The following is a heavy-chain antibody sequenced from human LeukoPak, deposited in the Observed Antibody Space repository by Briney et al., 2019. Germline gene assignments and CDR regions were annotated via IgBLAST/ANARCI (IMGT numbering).Heavy chain of an antibody. J-gene: IGHJ5*02. D-gene: IGHD4-17*01. CDR1: GFTLSNYA. Sequence: GRSLRLSCAASGFTLSNYAMHWVRQAPGKGLEWVALISDDGSNEYYADSVKGRFTISRDISKNSLYLQMNSLRPEDTAVYYCARNLQMTTVTPLNHWGQGTLVTVSP. CDR2: ISDDGSNE. CDR3: ARNLQMTTVTPLNH. V-gene: IGHV3-30*04.